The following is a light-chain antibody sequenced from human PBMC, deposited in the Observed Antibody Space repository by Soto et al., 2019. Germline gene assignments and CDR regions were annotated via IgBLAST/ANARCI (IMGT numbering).Light chain of an antibody. Sequence: NFMLTQPHSVSESPGKTLSISCTRSSGSIANNYVQWYQQRPGSAPTTVIYENNQRLSGVPDRFSGSTDGSSNSASLTISGLQTEDEDYYYCQSYDSDFVVFGGGTKLTVL. CDR1: SGSIANNY. CDR3: QSYDSDFVV. J-gene: IGLJ2*01. CDR2: ENN. V-gene: IGLV6-57*04.